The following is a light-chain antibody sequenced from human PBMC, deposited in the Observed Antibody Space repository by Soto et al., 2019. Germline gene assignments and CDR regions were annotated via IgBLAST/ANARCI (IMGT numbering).Light chain of an antibody. J-gene: IGKJ1*01. CDR2: DAS. V-gene: IGKV1-5*01. CDR1: QSASTF. CDR3: QHYNSYSEA. Sequence: DIQMTQSPSTLSTSVGDRVTITCRASQSASTFLAWYQQKPGKAPKLLIYDASTLQSGVPSRYSGSGSGTEFTLTISNLQPDDFATYYCQHYNSYSEAFGQGTKVDI.